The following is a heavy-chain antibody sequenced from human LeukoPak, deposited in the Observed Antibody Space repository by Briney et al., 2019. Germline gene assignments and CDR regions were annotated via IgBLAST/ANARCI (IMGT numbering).Heavy chain of an antibody. J-gene: IGHJ5*02. Sequence: PGRSLRLSCAVSGLTFSGFAMHWVRQAPGKGLEWVANIKQDGSEKYYVDSVKGRFTISRDNAKNSLYLQMNSLRAEDTAVYYCARVLRYYYDSSTGWFDPWGQGTLVTVSS. CDR3: ARVLRYYYDSSTGWFDP. D-gene: IGHD3-22*01. CDR1: GLTFSGFA. V-gene: IGHV3-7*01. CDR2: IKQDGSEK.